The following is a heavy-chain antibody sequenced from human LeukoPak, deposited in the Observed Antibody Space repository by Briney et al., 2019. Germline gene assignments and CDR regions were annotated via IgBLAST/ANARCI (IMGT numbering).Heavy chain of an antibody. J-gene: IGHJ5*02. D-gene: IGHD6-13*01. Sequence: GASVKVSCKASGGTLSSYAISWVRQAPGQGLEWMGGIIPIFGTANYAQKFQGRVTITADESTSTAYMELSSLRSEDTAVYYCALHSSSWTYNWFDPWGQGTLVTVSS. V-gene: IGHV1-69*13. CDR1: GGTLSSYA. CDR3: ALHSSSWTYNWFDP. CDR2: IIPIFGTA.